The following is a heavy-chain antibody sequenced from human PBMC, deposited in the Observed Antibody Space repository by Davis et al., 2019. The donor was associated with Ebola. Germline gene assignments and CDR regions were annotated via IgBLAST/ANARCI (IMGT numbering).Heavy chain of an antibody. D-gene: IGHD2-8*01. CDR3: ARQESLYGWSDY. Sequence: GESLKTSCTGSGYGFADYWIAWVRQTPGKGLEWMGIIYAGDSDSRYSPSFEGQVIISVDRSINTAYLQWRSLRASDTAIYYCARQESLYGWSDYWGQGTLVTVSS. CDR1: GYGFADYW. J-gene: IGHJ4*02. V-gene: IGHV5-51*01. CDR2: IYAGDSDS.